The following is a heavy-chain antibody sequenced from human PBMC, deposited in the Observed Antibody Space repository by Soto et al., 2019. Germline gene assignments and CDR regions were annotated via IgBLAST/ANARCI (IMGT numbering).Heavy chain of an antibody. D-gene: IGHD4-4*01. V-gene: IGHV3-9*01. CDR3: AKDLYSNYGDAFDI. Sequence: PGGSLRLSCAASGFTFDDYAMHWVRHAPGKGLEWVSGISWNSDNIVYADSVKGRFTISRDNAKNSLYLQMNSLRAEDTALYYCAKDLYSNYGDAFDIWGQGTMVTVSS. J-gene: IGHJ3*02. CDR2: ISWNSDNI. CDR1: GFTFDDYA.